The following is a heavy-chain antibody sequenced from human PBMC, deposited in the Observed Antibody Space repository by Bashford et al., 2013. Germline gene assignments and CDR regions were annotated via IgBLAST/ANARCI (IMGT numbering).Heavy chain of an antibody. J-gene: IGHJ5*02. CDR2: MNPNSGNT. CDR1: GYTFTSYD. CDR3: ARERGSSGYYPGNWFDP. D-gene: IGHD3-22*01. Sequence: ASVKVSCKASGYTFTSYDINWVRQATGQGLEWMGWMNPNSGNTGYAQKFQGRVTMTRNTSISTAYMELSSLRSEDTAVYYCARERGSSGYYPGNWFDPWGQGTLVTVSS. V-gene: IGHV1-8*01.